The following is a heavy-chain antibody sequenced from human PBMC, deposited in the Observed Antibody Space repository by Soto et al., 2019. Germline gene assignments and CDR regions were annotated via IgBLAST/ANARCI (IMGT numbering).Heavy chain of an antibody. CDR1: GGSISSSSYY. D-gene: IGHD3-10*01. Sequence: SETLSLTCTVSGGSISSSSYYWGWIRQPPGKGLEWIGSIYYSGSTYYNPSLKSRVTISVDTSKNQFSLKLSSVTAADTAVYYCARHAGSGSGSTDVRWFDPWGQGTLVTVSS. CDR2: IYYSGST. CDR3: ARHAGSGSGSTDVRWFDP. J-gene: IGHJ5*02. V-gene: IGHV4-39*01.